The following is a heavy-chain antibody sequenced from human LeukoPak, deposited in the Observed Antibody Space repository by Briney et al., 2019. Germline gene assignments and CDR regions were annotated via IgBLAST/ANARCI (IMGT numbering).Heavy chain of an antibody. Sequence: RASVKVSCKASGYSFTSYAMNWVRQAPGQGLEWMGGIIPIFGTANYAQKFQGRVTITADKSTSTAYMELSSLRSEDTAVYYCASQLAAAGNWFDPWGQGTLVTVSS. CDR2: IIPIFGTA. J-gene: IGHJ5*02. V-gene: IGHV1-69*06. CDR1: GYSFTSYA. CDR3: ASQLAAAGNWFDP. D-gene: IGHD6-13*01.